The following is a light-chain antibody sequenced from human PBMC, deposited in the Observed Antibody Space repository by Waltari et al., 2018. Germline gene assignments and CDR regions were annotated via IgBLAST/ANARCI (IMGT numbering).Light chain of an antibody. J-gene: IGLJ3*02. Sequence: QSALTQPASVSGSPGQSITISCTGTNTDVGGHNHVSWFQHHPGKVPKLIIFDVSSLPSGVSDRFSGSKSGNRASLTISGLQAEDEADYYCNSFTSDITWVFGGGTKVTVL. CDR2: DVS. V-gene: IGLV2-14*03. CDR1: NTDVGGHNH. CDR3: NSFTSDITWV.